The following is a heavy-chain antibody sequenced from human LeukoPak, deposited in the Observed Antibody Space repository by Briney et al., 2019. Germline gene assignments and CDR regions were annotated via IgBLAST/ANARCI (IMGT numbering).Heavy chain of an antibody. Sequence: GESLKISCKGSGYSFTSYWIGWVRQMPGKGLEWMGIIYPGDSDTRYSPSFQGQVTISADKSISTTYLQWSSLKASDTAMYYCARQTHIVATIPSFDYWGQGTLVTVSS. V-gene: IGHV5-51*01. J-gene: IGHJ4*02. CDR1: GYSFTSYW. CDR3: ARQTHIVATIPSFDY. CDR2: IYPGDSDT. D-gene: IGHD5-12*01.